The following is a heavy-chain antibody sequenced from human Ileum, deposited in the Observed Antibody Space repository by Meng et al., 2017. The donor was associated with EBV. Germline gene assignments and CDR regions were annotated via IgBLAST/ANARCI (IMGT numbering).Heavy chain of an antibody. J-gene: IGHJ5*02. Sequence: QITLKESGPTLVKPTQTLTLTCTFSGFSLSTSGVGVGWIRQPPGKALECLAIIYGDDEKRYSPSLESRLTVTKDTSKNQVVLTMTNMVPVDTATYYCARAAARPSDWFDPWGQGPLVTVSS. CDR3: ARAAARPSDWFDP. D-gene: IGHD6-6*01. CDR1: GFSLSTSGVG. CDR2: IYGDDEK. V-gene: IGHV2-5*02.